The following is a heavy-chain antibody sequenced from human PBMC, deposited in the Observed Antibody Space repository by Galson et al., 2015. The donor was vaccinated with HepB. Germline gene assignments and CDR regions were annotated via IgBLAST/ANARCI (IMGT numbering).Heavy chain of an antibody. V-gene: IGHV3-7*01. CDR3: ARATAKGFDI. D-gene: IGHD2-21*02. Sequence: SLRLSCAASGFTFSGYWMSWVRQGPGKGLEWVANIKQDGSENYCVDSVKGRFTISRDNAKNSLYLQMNSLRADDTAMYYCARATAKGFDIWGQGTMVTVSS. CDR1: GFTFSGYW. J-gene: IGHJ3*02. CDR2: IKQDGSEN.